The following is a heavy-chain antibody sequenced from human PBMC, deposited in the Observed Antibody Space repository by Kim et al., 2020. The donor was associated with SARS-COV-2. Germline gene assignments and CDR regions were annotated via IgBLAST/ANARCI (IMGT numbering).Heavy chain of an antibody. V-gene: IGHV3-7*03. Sequence: GGSLRLSCVASGFTFSGHWMNWVRQAPGKGLEWVAIIKQDGSEKYYLDSVKGQFTVSRDNAKDLLYLQMNGLRAEDTAVYYCVRGSGWLGDYWGQGTLVTVSS. D-gene: IGHD6-19*01. CDR2: IKQDGSEK. J-gene: IGHJ4*02. CDR1: GFTFSGHW. CDR3: VRGSGWLGDY.